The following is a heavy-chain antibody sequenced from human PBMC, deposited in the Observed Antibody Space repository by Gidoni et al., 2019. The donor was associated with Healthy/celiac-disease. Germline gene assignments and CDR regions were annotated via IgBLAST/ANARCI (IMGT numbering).Heavy chain of an antibody. CDR3: AKEEEVYDFWSGYPY. Sequence: GSTYYADSVKGRFTISRDNSKNTLYLQMNSLRAEDTAVYYCAKEEEVYDFWSGYPYWGQGTLVTVSS. CDR2: GST. J-gene: IGHJ4*02. D-gene: IGHD3-3*01. V-gene: IGHV3-23*01.